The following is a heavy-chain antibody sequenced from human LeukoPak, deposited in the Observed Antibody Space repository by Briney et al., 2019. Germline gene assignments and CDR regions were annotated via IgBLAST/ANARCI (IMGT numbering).Heavy chain of an antibody. V-gene: IGHV7-4-1*02. CDR3: ARAFQSLGGLSLPDY. CDR1: GYTFTSYY. Sequence: ASVKVSCKACGYTFTSYYMHWVRQDPGQGLEWMGRIHPSTGNPTYAQGLTGRFVFSLDTSVSTTYLQISSLKAEDTAVYFCARAFQSLGGLSLPDYWGQGTLVTVSP. D-gene: IGHD3-16*02. J-gene: IGHJ4*02. CDR2: IHPSTGNP.